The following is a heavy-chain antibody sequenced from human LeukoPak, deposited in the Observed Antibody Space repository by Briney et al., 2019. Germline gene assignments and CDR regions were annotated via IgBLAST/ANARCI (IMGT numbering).Heavy chain of an antibody. D-gene: IGHD4-17*01. CDR2: GYHSGTI. J-gene: IGHJ4*02. CDR3: ARQIQTAVTTSRFDF. V-gene: IGHV4-38-2*01. Sequence: SETLSLTCAVSGYSISSGYYWGWIRHPPRKGLAWIGSGYHSGTIHYNPALKNRVTMSVDTSTNQFSLNLGSVTAADPAMYYCARQIQTAVTTSRFDFWGQGTLVTVSS. CDR1: GYSISSGYY.